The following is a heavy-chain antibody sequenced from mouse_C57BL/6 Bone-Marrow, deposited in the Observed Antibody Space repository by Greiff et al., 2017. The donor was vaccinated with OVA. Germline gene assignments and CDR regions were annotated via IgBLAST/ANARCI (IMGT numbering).Heavy chain of an antibody. D-gene: IGHD1-1*01. V-gene: IGHV5-6*02. CDR2: ISSGGSYT. CDR1: GFTFSSYG. J-gene: IGHJ2*01. Sequence: DVMLVESGGDLVKPGGSLKLSCAASGFTFSSYGMSWVRQTPDKRLEWVATISSGGSYTYYPDSVKGRFTISRDNAKNTLYLQMSSLKSEDTAMYYCARHRYYYGSSYLDYWGQGTTLTVSS. CDR3: ARHRYYYGSSYLDY.